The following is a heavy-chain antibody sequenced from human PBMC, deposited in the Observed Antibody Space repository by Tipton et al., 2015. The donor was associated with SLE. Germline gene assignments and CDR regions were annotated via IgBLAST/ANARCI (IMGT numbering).Heavy chain of an antibody. CDR2: IYTSGST. V-gene: IGHV4-4*09. CDR1: GGSISSYY. D-gene: IGHD3-16*01. J-gene: IGHJ3*02. Sequence: PGLVKPSETLSLTCTVSGGSISSYYWSWIRQPPGKGLEWIGYIYTSGSTNYNPSLKSRVTISVDTSKNQFSLKLSSVTAADTAVYYCARAAQRTDYDPIWGQGTMVTVSS. CDR3: ARAAQRTDYDPI.